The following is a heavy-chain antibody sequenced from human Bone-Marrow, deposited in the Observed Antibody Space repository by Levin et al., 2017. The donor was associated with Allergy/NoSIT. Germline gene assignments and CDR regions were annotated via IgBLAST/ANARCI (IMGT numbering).Heavy chain of an antibody. Sequence: PTASVKVSCQASGYTFRDHYIHWVRQAPGQGLEWMGWIDPDTGDTNYSERFQDRVSLTRATSISTAYLELSDLRSDDTAVYYCASVVNYADSIGYLPTLDYWGQGTLVTVSS. CDR2: IDPDTGDT. D-gene: IGHD3-22*01. J-gene: IGHJ4*02. CDR3: ASVVNYADSIGYLPTLDY. CDR1: GYTFRDHY. V-gene: IGHV1-2*02.